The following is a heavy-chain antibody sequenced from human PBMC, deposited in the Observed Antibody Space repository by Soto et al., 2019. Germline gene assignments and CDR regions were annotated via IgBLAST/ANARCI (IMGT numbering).Heavy chain of an antibody. CDR2: INPNSGGT. V-gene: IGHV1-2*02. Sequence: ASVKVSCKASGYTFTGYYMHWVRQAPGQGLEWMGWINPNSGGTNYAQKFQGRVTMTRDTSISTAYMELSSLRSEDTAVYYCATAAAAPFYYYYGMDVWGQGTTVTVSS. J-gene: IGHJ6*02. CDR3: ATAAAAPFYYYYGMDV. CDR1: GYTFTGYY. D-gene: IGHD6-13*01.